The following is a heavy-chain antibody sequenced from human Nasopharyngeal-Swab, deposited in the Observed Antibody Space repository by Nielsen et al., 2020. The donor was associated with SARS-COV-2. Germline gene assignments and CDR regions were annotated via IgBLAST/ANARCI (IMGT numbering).Heavy chain of an antibody. Sequence: WVRQAPGQGLEWMGVITPSGGATNYARKFQGRVTMTRDPFTSTVYLDLSSLKSEDTAVYFCAREPGGIVAPGRHFDPWGQGTLVTVSS. CDR2: ITPSGGAT. CDR3: AREPGGIVAPGRHFDP. J-gene: IGHJ5*02. V-gene: IGHV1-46*01. D-gene: IGHD6-13*01.